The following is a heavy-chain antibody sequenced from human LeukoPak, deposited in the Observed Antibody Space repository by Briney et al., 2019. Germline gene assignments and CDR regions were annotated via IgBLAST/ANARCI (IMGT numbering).Heavy chain of an antibody. V-gene: IGHV1-8*01. J-gene: IGHJ6*02. CDR3: ARDGVEGYCSGGSCYYYYGMDV. CDR2: MNPNSGNT. D-gene: IGHD2-15*01. CDR1: GYTFSSYD. Sequence: GASVKVSCKASGYTFSSYDINWVRQATGQGLEWMGWMNPNSGNTGYAQKLQGRVTMTTDTSTSTAYMELRSLRSDDTAVYYCARDGVEGYCSGGSCYYYYGMDVWGQGTTVTVSS.